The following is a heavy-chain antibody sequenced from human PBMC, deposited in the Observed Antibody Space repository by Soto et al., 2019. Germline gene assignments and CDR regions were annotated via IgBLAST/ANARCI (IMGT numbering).Heavy chain of an antibody. CDR1: GFTFSSYS. Sequence: EVQLVESGGGLVQPGGSLRLSCAASGFTFSSYSMNWVRQAPGKGLEWVSYISSSSTIYYADSVKGRFTISRDNAKNSLYLQMNSLRAEDTAVYYCAREGEGYCSGGSCYSGARPYWYFDLWGRGTLVTVSS. J-gene: IGHJ2*01. D-gene: IGHD2-15*01. V-gene: IGHV3-48*01. CDR2: ISSSSTI. CDR3: AREGEGYCSGGSCYSGARPYWYFDL.